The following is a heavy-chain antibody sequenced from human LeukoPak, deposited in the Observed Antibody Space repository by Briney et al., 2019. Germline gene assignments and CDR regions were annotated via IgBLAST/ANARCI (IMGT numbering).Heavy chain of an antibody. V-gene: IGHV3-33*01. CDR2: IWYDGSNK. J-gene: IGHJ4*02. Sequence: GGSLRLSCAASGFTFSSYGMHWVRQAPGKGLEWVAVIWYDGSNKYYADSVKGRFTISRDNSKNTLYLQMNSLRAEDTAVYYCARGEEFYYDSSGYLQGDYWGQGTLVTVSS. D-gene: IGHD3-22*01. CDR3: ARGEEFYYDSSGYLQGDY. CDR1: GFTFSSYG.